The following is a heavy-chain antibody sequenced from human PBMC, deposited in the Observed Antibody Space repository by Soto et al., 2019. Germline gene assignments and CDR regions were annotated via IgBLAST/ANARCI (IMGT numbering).Heavy chain of an antibody. CDR1: GGFISSSSYY. V-gene: IGHV4-39*01. J-gene: IGHJ6*03. CDR3: ARRIVVLASSRPAYHRYYIDV. Sequence: SETLSLTCTVSGGFISSSSYYWGWIRQPPGKGLEWIGSIYYSGSTYYNPSLKSRVAISVDTSKNQFSLKLSSVTAADTAVYYCARRIVVLASSRPAYHRYYIDVRGQGTTDTGS. D-gene: IGHD2-15*01. CDR2: IYYSGST.